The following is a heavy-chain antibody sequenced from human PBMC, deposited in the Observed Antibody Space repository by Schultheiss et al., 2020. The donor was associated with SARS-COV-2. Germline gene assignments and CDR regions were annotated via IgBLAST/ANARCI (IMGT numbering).Heavy chain of an antibody. V-gene: IGHV4-34*01. J-gene: IGHJ6*02. D-gene: IGHD5-18*01. Sequence: SQTLSLTCAVYGGSFSGYYWSWIRQPPGKGLEWIGEIYNSGSTNYNPSLKSRVTISVDTSKNQFSLKLSSVTAADTAVYYCARDRSGGGYGTDYGMDVWGQGTTVTVSS. CDR1: GGSFSGYY. CDR2: IYNSGST. CDR3: ARDRSGGGYGTDYGMDV.